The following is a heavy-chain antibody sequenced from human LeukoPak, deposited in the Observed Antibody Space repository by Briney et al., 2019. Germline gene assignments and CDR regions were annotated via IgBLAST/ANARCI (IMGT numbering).Heavy chain of an antibody. Sequence: SQTLSPTCAISGDSVSSDSAAWNWIRQSPSRGLEWLGRTYYRSKWYNDYSAFVKSRIIINPDTSKNQFSLQLNFVTPEDTAVYYCARAVAGTEGWFNSWGQGTLVTVSS. CDR3: ARAVAGTEGWFNS. CDR1: GDSVSSDSAA. J-gene: IGHJ5*01. V-gene: IGHV6-1*01. CDR2: TYYRSKWYN. D-gene: IGHD1-1*01.